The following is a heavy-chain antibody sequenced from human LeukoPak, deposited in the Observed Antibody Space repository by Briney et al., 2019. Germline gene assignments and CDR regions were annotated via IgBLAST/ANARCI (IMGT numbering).Heavy chain of an antibody. CDR2: ISWNSGSI. D-gene: IGHD3-22*01. J-gene: IGHJ3*02. CDR3: ARPSGYYYVNAFDI. V-gene: IGHV3-9*03. CDR1: GFTFDDYA. Sequence: PGGSLRLSCAASGFTFDDYAMHWVRQAPGKGLEWVSGISWNSGSIGYADSVKGRFTISRDNAKNSLYLQMNSLRAEDMALYYCARPSGYYYVNAFDIWGQGTMVTVSS.